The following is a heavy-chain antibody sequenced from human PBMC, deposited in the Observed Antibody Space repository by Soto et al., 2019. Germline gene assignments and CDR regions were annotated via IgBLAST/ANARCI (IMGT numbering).Heavy chain of an antibody. CDR1: GGSISSSSYY. J-gene: IGHJ6*02. D-gene: IGHD3-16*01. Sequence: QLQLQESGPGLVKPSETLSLTCTVSGGSISSSSYYWGWIRQPPGKGLEWIGSIYYSGSTYHNPSLKSRGTTSVDTSKNQFSLKLSSVTAADPAVYYCARQLRYYYYGMDVWGQGTTVTVSS. CDR2: IYYSGST. CDR3: ARQLRYYYYGMDV. V-gene: IGHV4-39*01.